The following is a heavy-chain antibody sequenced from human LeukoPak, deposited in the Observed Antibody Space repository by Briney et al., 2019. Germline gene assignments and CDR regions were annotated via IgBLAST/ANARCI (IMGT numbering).Heavy chain of an antibody. J-gene: IGHJ5*02. CDR1: GFTFSSYS. Sequence: GGSLRLSCAASGFTFSSYSMNWVRQAPGKGLEWVSYISSSSSTIYYADSVKGRFTISRDNAKNSLYLQMNSLRAEDTAVYYCARDGGSRSHWFDPWGQGTLVTVSS. D-gene: IGHD3-10*01. CDR2: ISSSSSTI. CDR3: ARDGGSRSHWFDP. V-gene: IGHV3-48*01.